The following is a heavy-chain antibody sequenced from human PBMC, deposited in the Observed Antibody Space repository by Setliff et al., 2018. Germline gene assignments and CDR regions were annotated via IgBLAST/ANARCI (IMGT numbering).Heavy chain of an antibody. CDR2: IYYTGTA. V-gene: IGHV4-39*01. CDR1: GDSISSTSYQ. D-gene: IGHD2-2*02. CDR3: ARQWTDCTSANCYTMAYYYYYMDV. J-gene: IGHJ6*03. Sequence: SETLSLTCTVSGDSISSTSYQWGWVRQPPGKGLEWIGRIYYTGTAYYNPSLKSRVTISVDTSKNQFSLKLSSLTAADTAVYYCARQWTDCTSANCYTMAYYYYYMDVWGKGTTVTVSS.